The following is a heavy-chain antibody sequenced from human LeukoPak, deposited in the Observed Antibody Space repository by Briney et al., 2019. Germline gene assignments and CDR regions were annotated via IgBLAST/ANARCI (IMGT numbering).Heavy chain of an antibody. CDR2: ISDDGSKR. J-gene: IGHJ5*02. CDR1: GFTFRDSA. CDR3: ARESGFMMVGEINADNWFDP. D-gene: IGHD3-3*01. Sequence: GGSLRLSCSGAGFTFRDSAFRWVRQAPGKGLEWVAVISDDGSKRFYADSVKGRFTISRDNSRDTLYLHMQTLRPEDSAVYYCARESGFMMVGEINADNWFDPWGQGTPVTVSS. V-gene: IGHV3-30*04.